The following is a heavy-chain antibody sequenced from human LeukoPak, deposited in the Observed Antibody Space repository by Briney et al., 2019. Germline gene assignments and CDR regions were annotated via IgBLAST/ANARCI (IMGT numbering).Heavy chain of an antibody. V-gene: IGHV3-53*01. CDR2: IFSGGET. CDR3: ANRGF. CDR1: EFSVSSDF. J-gene: IGHJ4*02. D-gene: IGHD6-25*01. Sequence: GGSLRLSCAASEFSVSSDFMMWIRQAPGKGLDWVSSIFSGGETYYADSVKGRFTISRDTSKNTLYLQMDSLRVEDVALYFCANRGFWGQGALVTVSS.